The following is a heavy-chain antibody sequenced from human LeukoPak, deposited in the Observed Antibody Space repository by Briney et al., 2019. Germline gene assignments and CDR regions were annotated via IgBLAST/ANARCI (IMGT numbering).Heavy chain of an antibody. Sequence: PGGSLRPSCAASGFTFSNYAMHWVRQAPGKGLEWVAVISYDGSNKYYADSVKGRFTISRDNSKNTLYLQTNSLRAEDTAVYYCAREPYSSGWYFSYYFDYWGQGTLVTVSS. D-gene: IGHD6-19*01. J-gene: IGHJ4*02. CDR1: GFTFSNYA. V-gene: IGHV3-30-3*01. CDR2: ISYDGSNK. CDR3: AREPYSSGWYFSYYFDY.